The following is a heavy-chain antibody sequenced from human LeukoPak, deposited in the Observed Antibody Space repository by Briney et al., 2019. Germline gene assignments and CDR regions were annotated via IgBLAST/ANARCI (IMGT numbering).Heavy chain of an antibody. D-gene: IGHD3-9*01. CDR2: IDSDGSIT. CDR1: GFTFSSYL. Sequence: PGGSLRLSCAASGFTFSSYLMHWVRQAPGKGLVWVSHIDSDGSITTYADSVKGRFTISRDNARNMLYLQMNSLRAEDTAVYYCARVLTPANIDSWGQGTLVTVSS. J-gene: IGHJ4*02. CDR3: ARVLTPANIDS. V-gene: IGHV3-74*01.